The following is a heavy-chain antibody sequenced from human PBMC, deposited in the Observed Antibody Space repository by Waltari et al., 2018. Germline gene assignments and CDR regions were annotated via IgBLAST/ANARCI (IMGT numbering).Heavy chain of an antibody. CDR2: INHSGST. V-gene: IGHV4-34*01. CDR1: GGSFSGYY. J-gene: IGHJ6*03. D-gene: IGHD2-2*02. CDR3: ARVTRTRYCSSTSCYKYYYYYYMDV. Sequence: QVQLQQWGAGLLKPSETLSLTCAVYGGSFSGYYWSWIRQPPGKGLEWIGEINHSGSTNYNPSLKSRVTISVDTSKNQFSLKLSSVTAADTAVYYCARVTRTRYCSSTSCYKYYYYYYMDVWGKGTTVTISS.